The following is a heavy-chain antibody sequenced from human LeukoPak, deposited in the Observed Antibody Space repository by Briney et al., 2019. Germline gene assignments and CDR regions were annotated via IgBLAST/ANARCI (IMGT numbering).Heavy chain of an antibody. J-gene: IGHJ4*02. CDR3: ARRPTGGPKFDY. CDR1: GGSISSSSYY. Sequence: EPSGTLSLTCTVSGGSISSSSYYWGWIRQPPGKGLEWIGSIYSSGSTYYNPSLKSRVTISVDTSKNRFSLKLSTVTAADTAVYYCARRPTGGPKFDYWGQGTLVTVSS. CDR2: IYSSGST. D-gene: IGHD7-27*01. V-gene: IGHV4-39*07.